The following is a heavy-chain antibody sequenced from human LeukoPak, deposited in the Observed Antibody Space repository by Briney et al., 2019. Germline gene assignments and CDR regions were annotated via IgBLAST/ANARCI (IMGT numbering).Heavy chain of an antibody. CDR3: ARLVMNRSRREYNWFDP. V-gene: IGHV4-59*08. CDR1: GGSISSYY. Sequence: SETLSLTCTVSGGSISSYYWSWIRQPPRKGLEWIGYIYYSGSTNYNPSLKSRVTISVDTSKNQFSLKLSSVTAADTAVYYCARLVMNRSRREYNWFDPWAREPWSPSPQ. D-gene: IGHD3-22*01. CDR2: IYYSGST. J-gene: IGHJ5*02.